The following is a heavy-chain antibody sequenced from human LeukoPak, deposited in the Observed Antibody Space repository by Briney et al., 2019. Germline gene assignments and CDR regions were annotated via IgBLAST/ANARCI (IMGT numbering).Heavy chain of an antibody. CDR2: IPDSGDST. J-gene: IGHJ4*02. D-gene: IGHD3-3*01. Sequence: GGSLRLSCAASGFTFSSYAMTWVRQAPGKGLEWVSSIPDSGDSTYYADSVKGRFTISRDNSKNTLYLQVNSLRAEDTAVYYCAKGLRATYDYWGQGTLVTVSP. V-gene: IGHV3-23*01. CDR1: GFTFSSYA. CDR3: AKGLRATYDY.